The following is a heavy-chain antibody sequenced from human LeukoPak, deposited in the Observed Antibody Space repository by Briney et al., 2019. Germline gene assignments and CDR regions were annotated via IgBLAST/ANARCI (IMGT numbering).Heavy chain of an antibody. CDR1: GSTSAAYD. CDR3: AKEGIAVAGGAFDI. CDR2: ISGDGGST. V-gene: IGHV3-43*02. D-gene: IGHD6-19*01. Sequence: SLRPSCAPSGSTSAAYDTDWDRQAPGDGMEWVCFISGDGGSTYYADSVKGRFTISTDNSKNSLYLQMNSLRTEDTALYYCAKEGIAVAGGAFDIWGQGTMVTVSS. J-gene: IGHJ3*02.